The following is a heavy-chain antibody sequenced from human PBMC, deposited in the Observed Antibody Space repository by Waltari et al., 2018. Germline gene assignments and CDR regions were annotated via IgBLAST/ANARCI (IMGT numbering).Heavy chain of an antibody. CDR1: GLTFSSYD. CDR2: INRNGDTV. Sequence: EVELVESGGGLVQPGGSLRLSCAAPGLTFSSYDMNWVRQAPGKGVEWISYINRNGDTVYYADSVRGRFTISRDNAKKSLFLQMNSLRAEDTAIYYCAGWVTYTSDWHGSLAPWGQGTLVTVSS. J-gene: IGHJ5*02. D-gene: IGHD6-19*01. V-gene: IGHV3-48*03. CDR3: AGWVTYTSDWHGSLAP.